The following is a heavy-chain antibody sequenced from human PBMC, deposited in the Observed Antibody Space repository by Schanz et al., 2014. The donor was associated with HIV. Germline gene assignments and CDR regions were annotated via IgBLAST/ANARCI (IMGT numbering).Heavy chain of an antibody. CDR1: GFTFSTYG. D-gene: IGHD1-26*01. J-gene: IGHJ4*02. Sequence: QVQLVESGGGVVQPGRSLRLSCAASGFTFSTYGMHWVRQGPGKGLEWVAFISYDGSNKYCADSVKGRFTISRDNSKNTLFLQMNSLRAEDTAVYYCAKDGSWEAFDVFDIWGQGIQATVSS. V-gene: IGHV3-30*18. CDR2: ISYDGSNK. CDR3: AKDGSWEAFDVFDI.